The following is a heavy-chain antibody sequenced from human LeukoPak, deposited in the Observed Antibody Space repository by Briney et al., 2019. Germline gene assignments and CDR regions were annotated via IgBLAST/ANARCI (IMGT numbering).Heavy chain of an antibody. CDR3: ARGSGSYLGGGWGAFDI. D-gene: IGHD1-26*01. CDR2: INSDGSST. Sequence: PGGSLRLSCAASGFTFSSYWMHWVRQAPGKGLVWVSRINSDGSSTSYADSVKGRSTISRDNAKNTLYLQMNSLRAEDTAVYYCARGSGSYLGGGWGAFDIWGQGTMVTVSS. V-gene: IGHV3-74*01. J-gene: IGHJ3*02. CDR1: GFTFSSYW.